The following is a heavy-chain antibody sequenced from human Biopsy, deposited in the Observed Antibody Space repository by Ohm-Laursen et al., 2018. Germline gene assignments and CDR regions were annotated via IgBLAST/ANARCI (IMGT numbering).Heavy chain of an antibody. CDR2: ITQSGST. CDR1: GGSFNGYF. D-gene: IGHD6-13*01. J-gene: IGHJ6*02. CDR3: ARVPLPGIGAAYQGRFLYGMDV. Sequence: SETLSLTCAVYGGSFNGYFWSWIRQPPGKGLEWIGDITQSGSTNYSPSLKSRVTMSVDTAKKQFSLSLRSVTAADTAVYYCARVPLPGIGAAYQGRFLYGMDVWGQGTTVSVSS. V-gene: IGHV4-34*01.